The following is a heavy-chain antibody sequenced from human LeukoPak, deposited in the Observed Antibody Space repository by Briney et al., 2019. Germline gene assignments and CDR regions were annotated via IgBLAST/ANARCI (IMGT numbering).Heavy chain of an antibody. D-gene: IGHD3-22*01. Sequence: SETLSLTCTVSGGSISSYYWSWIRQPPGKGLEWIGYIYYSGSTNYNPSLKSRVTISVDTSKNRFSLKLSSVTAADTAVYYCARHMVYYYDSSGHGFDVWGQGTMVTVSS. CDR3: ARHMVYYYDSSGHGFDV. CDR2: IYYSGST. CDR1: GGSISSYY. J-gene: IGHJ3*01. V-gene: IGHV4-59*01.